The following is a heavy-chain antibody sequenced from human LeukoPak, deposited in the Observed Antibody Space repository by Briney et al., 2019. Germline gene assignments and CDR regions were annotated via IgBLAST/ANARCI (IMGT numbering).Heavy chain of an antibody. V-gene: IGHV4-39*01. J-gene: IGHJ4*02. D-gene: IGHD6-13*01. CDR3: AAPGIAAASNYYFDY. Sequence: SETLSLTCTVSGGSISSSTYYWGWIRQPPGKGLEWIGSIYYSGSTYYNPSLKSRVTISVDTSKNQFSLKLSSVTAADTAVYYCAAPGIAAASNYYFDYWGQGTLVTVSS. CDR2: IYYSGST. CDR1: GGSISSSTYY.